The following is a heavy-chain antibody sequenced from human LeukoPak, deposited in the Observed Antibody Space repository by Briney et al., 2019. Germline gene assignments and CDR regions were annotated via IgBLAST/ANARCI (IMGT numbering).Heavy chain of an antibody. CDR1: GFTFGSYG. Sequence: GGSLRLSCAASGFTFGSYGMHWVRQAPGKGLEWVAVIWYDGSNKYYADSVKGRFTISRDNSKNTLYLQMNSLRAEDTAVYYCARDLSTQYYFDYWGQGTLVTVSS. V-gene: IGHV3-33*01. J-gene: IGHJ4*02. CDR2: IWYDGSNK. CDR3: ARDLSTQYYFDY.